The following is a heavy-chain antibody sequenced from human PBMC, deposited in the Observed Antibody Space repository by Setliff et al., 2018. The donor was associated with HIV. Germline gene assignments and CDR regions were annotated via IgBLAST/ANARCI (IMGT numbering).Heavy chain of an antibody. CDR3: ARDYNYASGTYNWFDP. Sequence: GSVKVSCKASGYVFTTYVINWVRQAPGRGLELMGWINANTGNPRYAPGFTGRFVFSLDTSATTAHLQINGLKTDDTAVYYCARDYNYASGTYNWFDPWGQGTLVTVSS. CDR2: INANTGNP. J-gene: IGHJ5*02. V-gene: IGHV7-4-1*02. D-gene: IGHD3-10*01. CDR1: GYVFTTYV.